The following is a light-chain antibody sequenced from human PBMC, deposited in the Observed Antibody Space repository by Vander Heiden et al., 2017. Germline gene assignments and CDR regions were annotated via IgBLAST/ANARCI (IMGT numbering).Light chain of an antibody. J-gene: IGLJ1*01. Sequence: SSELTQDPAVSVALGPTVRITCQGDSLRSYYASCYQQKPGQAPVLVIYGKNNWPSGIPDRFSGSSSGNTASLTITGAQAEDEADYSCNSRDSSGNHYVFGSGTKVTVL. CDR2: GKN. V-gene: IGLV3-19*01. CDR3: NSRDSSGNHYV. CDR1: SLRSYY.